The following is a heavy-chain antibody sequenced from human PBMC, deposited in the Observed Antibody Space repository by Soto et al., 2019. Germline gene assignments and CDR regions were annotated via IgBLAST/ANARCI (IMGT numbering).Heavy chain of an antibody. Sequence: SETLSLTCTVSGGSISSSSYYWGWIRQPPGKGLEWIGSIYYSGSTYYNPSLKSRVTISVDTSKNQFSLKLSSVTAADTAVYYCARLGWGVDYYGAFNIWGQGTMVTVSS. CDR1: GGSISSSSYY. CDR2: IYYSGST. V-gene: IGHV4-39*01. CDR3: ARLGWGVDYYGAFNI. D-gene: IGHD1-26*01. J-gene: IGHJ3*02.